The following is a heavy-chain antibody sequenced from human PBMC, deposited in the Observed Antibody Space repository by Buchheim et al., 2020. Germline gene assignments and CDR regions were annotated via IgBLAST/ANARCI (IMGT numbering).Heavy chain of an antibody. CDR3: AKDDAWAFDY. V-gene: IGHV3-48*02. CDR2: IGSGFNI. J-gene: IGHJ4*02. D-gene: IGHD2-15*01. Sequence: EVQLVESGGGLVQPGGSLRLSCAASGFTFSSSHMNWVRQAPGKGLEWVAYIGSGFNIYYAESVEGRFTISSDHAKNSLYLQMNSLRDEDTAVYYCAKDDAWAFDYWGQGTL. CDR1: GFTFSSSH.